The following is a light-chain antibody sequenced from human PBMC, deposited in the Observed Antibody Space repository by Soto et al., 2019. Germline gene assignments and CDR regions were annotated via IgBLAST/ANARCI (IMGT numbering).Light chain of an antibody. CDR1: QSVSSSY. CDR3: QQYGSSPPWT. J-gene: IGKJ1*01. CDR2: GAS. V-gene: IGKV3-20*01. Sequence: EIVLTQSPGTLSLSPGERATLSCRASQSVSSSYLAWYQQKPGQAPRLLIYGASSRATGISDRFSGGGSGTDFTLTISRLEPEDFAVYYCQQYGSSPPWTFGQGTKVEIK.